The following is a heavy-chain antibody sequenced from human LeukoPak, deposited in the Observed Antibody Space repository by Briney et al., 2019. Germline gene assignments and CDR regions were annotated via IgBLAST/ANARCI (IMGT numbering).Heavy chain of an antibody. V-gene: IGHV3-23*01. CDR3: AKDMWEYSSSSDY. J-gene: IGHJ4*02. CDR2: ISGSGGST. D-gene: IGHD6-6*01. Sequence: SCKASGGTFSSYAMSWVRQAPGKGLEWVSAISGSGGSTYYADSVKGRFTISRDNSKNTLYLQMNSLRAEDTAVYYCAKDMWEYSSSSDYWGQGTLVTVSS. CDR1: GGTFSSYA.